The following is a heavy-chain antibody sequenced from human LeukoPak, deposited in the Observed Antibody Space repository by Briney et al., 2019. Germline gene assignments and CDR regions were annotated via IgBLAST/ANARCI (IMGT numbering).Heavy chain of an antibody. CDR1: GFTLSKAW. CDR3: TTFQMTMVVTGY. D-gene: IGHD4-23*01. V-gene: IGHV3-15*01. Sequence: PGGSLRLSCAASGFTLSKAWMSWVRQAPGKGVEWVGRIKSKTDGGTTDYAAPVKGRFTISIDDSKNTLYLQMNSLKTEDTAVYYCTTFQMTMVVTGYWGQGTLVTVSS. J-gene: IGHJ4*02. CDR2: IKSKTDGGTT.